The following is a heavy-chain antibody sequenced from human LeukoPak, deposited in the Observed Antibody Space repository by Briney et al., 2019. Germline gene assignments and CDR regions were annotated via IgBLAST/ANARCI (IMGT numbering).Heavy chain of an antibody. J-gene: IGHJ6*02. D-gene: IGHD1-26*01. CDR1: GFTFSSYA. CDR3: AKSEGVGASFYFYYVMDV. Sequence: GGSLRLSCAASGFTFSSYAMNWVRQAPGKGLEWVSAISGTGGSTYSADSEKGRFTISRDNSKNTLYLQMNSLRAEDTAVFYCAKSEGVGASFYFYYVMDVWGQGTTVTVSS. V-gene: IGHV3-23*01. CDR2: ISGTGGST.